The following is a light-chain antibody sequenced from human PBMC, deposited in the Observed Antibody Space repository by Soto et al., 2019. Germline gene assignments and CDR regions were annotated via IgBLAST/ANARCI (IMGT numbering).Light chain of an antibody. CDR3: ASWDDSLSGYV. CDR1: SSSIGTNY. V-gene: IGLV1-47*01. Sequence: QSVLTQPPSASGTHGQRVTISCSGSSSSIGTNYVYWYQQLPGTAPKLLIYKNNQRPSGVPDRFSGSKSGTSASLAISGLRSEDEADYHCASWDDSLSGYVFGTGTKLTV. CDR2: KNN. J-gene: IGLJ1*01.